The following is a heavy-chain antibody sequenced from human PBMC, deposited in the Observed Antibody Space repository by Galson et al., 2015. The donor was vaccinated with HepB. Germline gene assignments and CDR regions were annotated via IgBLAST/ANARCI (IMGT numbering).Heavy chain of an antibody. Sequence: SVKVSCKASGYTFTGYYMHWVRQAPGQGLEWMGWINPNSGGTNYAQKFQGRVTMTRDTSISTAYMELSRLRSDDTAVYYCATTPNQLHISLPYWFDPWGQGTLVTVSS. CDR3: ATTPNQLHISLPYWFDP. CDR2: INPNSGGT. CDR1: GYTFTGYY. V-gene: IGHV1-2*02. J-gene: IGHJ5*02. D-gene: IGHD2-2*01.